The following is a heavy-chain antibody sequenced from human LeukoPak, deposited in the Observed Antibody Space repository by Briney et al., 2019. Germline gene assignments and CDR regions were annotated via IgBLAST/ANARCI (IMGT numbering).Heavy chain of an antibody. V-gene: IGHV1-2*02. CDR3: ARGIYDFWSGYLDY. CDR2: INPNSGST. CDR1: GYTFTGYY. Sequence: GASVKVSCKASGYTFTGYYMHWVRQAPGQGLEWMGWINPNSGSTNYAQKFQGRVTMTRDTSISTAYMELSRLRSDDTAVYYCARGIYDFWSGYLDYWGQGTLVTVSS. D-gene: IGHD3-3*01. J-gene: IGHJ4*02.